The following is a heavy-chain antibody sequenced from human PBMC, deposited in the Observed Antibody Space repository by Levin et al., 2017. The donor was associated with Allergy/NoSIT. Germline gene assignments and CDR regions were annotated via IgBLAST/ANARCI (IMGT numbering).Heavy chain of an antibody. CDR2: IYHSGST. V-gene: IGHV4-30-2*01. D-gene: IGHD2-2*03. CDR1: GGSISSGGYS. CDR3: ATLDRRGYFDY. J-gene: IGHJ4*02. Sequence: SETLSLTCAVSGGSISSGGYSWSWIRQPPGKGLEWIGYIYHSGSTYYNPSLKSRVTISVDRSKNQFSLKLSSVTAADTAVYYCATLDRRGYFDYWGQGTLVTVSS.